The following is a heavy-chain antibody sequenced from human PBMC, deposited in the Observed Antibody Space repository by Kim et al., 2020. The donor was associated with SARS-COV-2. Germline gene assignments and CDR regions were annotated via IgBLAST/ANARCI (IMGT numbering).Heavy chain of an antibody. CDR1: GGFISSSSYY. CDR3: ARHLHYDFWSGYYHPKGYYYYGMDV. D-gene: IGHD3-3*01. V-gene: IGHV4-39*01. J-gene: IGHJ6*02. CDR2: IYYSGST. Sequence: SETLSLTCTVSGGFISSSSYYWGWIRQPPGKGLEWIGSIYYSGSTYYNPSLKSRVTISVDTSKNQFSLKLSSVTAADTAVYYCARHLHYDFWSGYYHPKGYYYYGMDVWGQGTTVTVSS.